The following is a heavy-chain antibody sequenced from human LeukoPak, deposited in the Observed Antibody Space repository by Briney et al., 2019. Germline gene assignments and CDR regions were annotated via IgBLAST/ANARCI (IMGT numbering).Heavy chain of an antibody. CDR1: GYTFTSYY. D-gene: IGHD2-15*01. CDR3: ARGYCSGGSCYKGGDYFDY. Sequence: ASVKVSCKASGYTFTSYYMHWVRQAPGQGLEWMGIINPSGGSTSYAQKFQGRVTMTRDTSTSTVYVELSSLRSEDTAVYYCARGYCSGGSCYKGGDYFDYWGQGTLVTVSS. V-gene: IGHV1-46*01. J-gene: IGHJ4*02. CDR2: INPSGGST.